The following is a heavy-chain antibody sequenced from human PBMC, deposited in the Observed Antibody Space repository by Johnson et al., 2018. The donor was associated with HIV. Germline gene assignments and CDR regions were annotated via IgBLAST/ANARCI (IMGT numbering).Heavy chain of an antibody. V-gene: IGHV3-15*01. CDR1: GFTFSNAW. J-gene: IGHJ3*02. CDR2: IKSKTDGGTT. D-gene: IGHD6-13*01. CDR3: TTGPRIAAAGSDAFDI. Sequence: QLVESGGGLVKPGGSLRLSCAASGFTFSNAWMSWVRQAPGKGLEWVGRIKSKTDGGTTDYAAPVKGRFTISRDDSKNTLYLQMNSLKTEDTAVYYCTTGPRIAAAGSDAFDIWGQGTMVTVS.